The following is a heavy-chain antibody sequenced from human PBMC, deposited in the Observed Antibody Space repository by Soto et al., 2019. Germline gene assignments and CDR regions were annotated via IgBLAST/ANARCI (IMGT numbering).Heavy chain of an antibody. V-gene: IGHV3-13*01. CDR2: ISTAGDT. Sequence: HPGGSLRLSCEASGFTFSGFDMHWVRRPTGKGLEWVSSISTAGDTYYAVSVKGRFTISRDNAKNSLPLQMNSLRAGDMAVYFCAKGQEIGTHFFDSWGQGTQVTVSS. CDR1: GFTFSGFD. CDR3: AKGQEIGTHFFDS. D-gene: IGHD6-13*01. J-gene: IGHJ4*02.